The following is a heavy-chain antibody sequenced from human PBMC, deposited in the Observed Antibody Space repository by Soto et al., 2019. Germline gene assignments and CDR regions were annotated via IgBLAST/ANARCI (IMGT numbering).Heavy chain of an antibody. V-gene: IGHV3-30*03. J-gene: IGHJ3*02. CDR1: GFTFSGYG. D-gene: IGHD3-22*01. CDR3: DSSGYYRHDAFDI. Sequence: GGSLRFSCAASGFTFSGYGMHWVRQAPGKGLEWVAVISHDGTIQYYADSVKGRFTISRDNPKNTLYLQMNSLRTYDTAVYYYDSSGYYRHDAFDIWGQGTMVTVSS. CDR2: ISHDGTIQ.